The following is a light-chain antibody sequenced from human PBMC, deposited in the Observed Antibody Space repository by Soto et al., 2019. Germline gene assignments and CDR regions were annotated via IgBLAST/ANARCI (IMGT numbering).Light chain of an antibody. CDR2: NAS. Sequence: DIQMTQSPSTLSGSVGDRVTITCRASQTISSWLAWYQQKPGKAPKLLIYNASTLKSGVPSRFSGSGSGTEFTLTISSLQPDDFATYYCQHYNSYSEAVGQGTKVELK. CDR1: QTISSW. J-gene: IGKJ1*01. V-gene: IGKV1-5*03. CDR3: QHYNSYSEA.